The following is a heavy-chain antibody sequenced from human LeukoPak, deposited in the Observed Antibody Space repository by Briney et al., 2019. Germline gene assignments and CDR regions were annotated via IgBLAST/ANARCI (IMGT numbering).Heavy chain of an antibody. V-gene: IGHV1-69*06. J-gene: IGHJ4*02. CDR2: IIPIFGTA. Sequence: SVKVSCKASGGTFSSYAISWVRQAPGQGLEWMGGIIPIFGTANYAQKFQGRVTITADKSTSTAYMELSSLRSEDTAVYYCARKESRVYSGSCDYWGQGTLVTVSS. CDR3: ARKESRVYSGSCDY. CDR1: GGTFSSYA. D-gene: IGHD1-26*01.